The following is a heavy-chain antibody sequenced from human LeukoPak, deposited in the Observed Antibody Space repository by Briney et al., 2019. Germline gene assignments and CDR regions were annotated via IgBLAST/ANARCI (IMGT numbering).Heavy chain of an antibody. CDR2: IYYSGST. V-gene: IGHV4-59*01. J-gene: IGHJ5*02. D-gene: IGHD4-23*01. Sequence: SETLSLTCTVSGGSISSYYWSWIRQPPGKGLEWIGYIYYSGSTNYNPSLKSRVTISVDTSKNQFSLKLSSVTAADTAAYYCASVNSGFWFDPWGQGTLVTVSS. CDR3: ASVNSGFWFDP. CDR1: GGSISSYY.